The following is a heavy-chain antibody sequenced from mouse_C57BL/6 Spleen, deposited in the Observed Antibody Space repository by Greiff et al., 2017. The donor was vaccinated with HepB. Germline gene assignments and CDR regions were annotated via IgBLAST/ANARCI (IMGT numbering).Heavy chain of an antibody. J-gene: IGHJ1*03. CDR2: IYPGSGST. D-gene: IGHD1-1*01. CDR1: GYTFTSYW. V-gene: IGHV1-55*01. CDR3: AREAYYYGSSFWYFDV. Sequence: VKLQQPGAELVKPGASVKMSCKASGYTFTSYWITWVKQRPGQGLEWIGDIYPGSGSTNYNEKFKSKATLTVDTSSSTAYMQLSSLTSEDSAVYYCAREAYYYGSSFWYFDVWGTGTTVTVSS.